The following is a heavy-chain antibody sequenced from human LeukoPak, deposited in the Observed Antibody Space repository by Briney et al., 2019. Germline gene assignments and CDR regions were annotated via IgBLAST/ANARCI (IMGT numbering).Heavy chain of an antibody. V-gene: IGHV1-69*05. CDR1: GGTFSSYA. J-gene: IGHJ4*02. Sequence: SVKVSCKASGGTFSSYAISWVRQAPGQGLEWMGRIIPIFGTANYAQKFQGRVTITTDESTSTAYMELSSLRAEDTAVYYCTSRGLSSYGYYFDYWGQGTLVTVSS. CDR3: TSRGLSSYGYYFDY. CDR2: IIPIFGTA. D-gene: IGHD5-18*01.